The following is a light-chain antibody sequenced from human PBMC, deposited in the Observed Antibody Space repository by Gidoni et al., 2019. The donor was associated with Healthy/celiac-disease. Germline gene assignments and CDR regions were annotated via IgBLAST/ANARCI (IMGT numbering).Light chain of an antibody. CDR3: NSRDSSGNHLRV. CDR2: GKN. CDR1: SLRSYY. Sequence: SSELTQDPAVSVALGQTVRITGQGDSLRSYYASWYQQKPGQAPVLVIYGKNNRPSGIPDRCSGSSSGNTASLTITGAQAEDEADYYCNSRDSSGNHLRVFGGGTKLTVL. V-gene: IGLV3-19*01. J-gene: IGLJ2*01.